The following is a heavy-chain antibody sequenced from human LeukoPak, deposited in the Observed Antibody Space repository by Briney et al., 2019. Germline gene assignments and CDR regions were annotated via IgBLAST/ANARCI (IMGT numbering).Heavy chain of an antibody. Sequence: SETLSLTCTVSSGSISTSNYYWGWVRQPPGKALEWIGNIFYSGSTYYSPSLKSRVTIPVDTSKNQFSLKLSSVTAADTAVYYCARDTSIAARPVGSPDYWGQGTLVTVSS. D-gene: IGHD6-6*01. J-gene: IGHJ4*02. CDR1: SGSISTSNYY. CDR2: IFYSGST. CDR3: ARDTSIAARPVGSPDY. V-gene: IGHV4-39*07.